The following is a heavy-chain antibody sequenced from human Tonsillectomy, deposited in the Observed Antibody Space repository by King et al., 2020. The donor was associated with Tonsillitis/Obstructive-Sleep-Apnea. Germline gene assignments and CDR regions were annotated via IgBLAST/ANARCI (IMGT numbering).Heavy chain of an antibody. CDR3: TTDSRGGPV. CDR1: GFIFINAW. V-gene: IGHV3-15*01. Sequence: VQLVESGGGLVKPGGSLILSCAASGFIFINAWMSWVLQAPGKGLEWVGRIQSKTDGWTTDYAAPGKGRFTISRDDSEKTIYLQMNSLKTEDAGVDYCTTDSRGGPVWGKGTSVTVSS. D-gene: IGHD2-15*01. J-gene: IGHJ6*04. CDR2: IQSKTDGWTT.